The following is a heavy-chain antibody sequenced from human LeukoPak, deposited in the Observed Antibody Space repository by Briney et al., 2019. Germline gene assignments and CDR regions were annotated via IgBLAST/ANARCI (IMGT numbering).Heavy chain of an antibody. CDR1: GFTFSSYA. D-gene: IGHD3-9*01. J-gene: IGHJ4*02. CDR3: AKYYDILTGYYTAPSYFDY. CDR2: ISGSGGST. Sequence: GGSLRLSCAASGFTFSSYAMIWVRQAPGKGLEWVSAISGSGGSTYYADSVKGRFTISRDNSKNTLYLQMNSLRAEDTAVYYCAKYYDILTGYYTAPSYFDYWGQGTLVTVSS. V-gene: IGHV3-23*01.